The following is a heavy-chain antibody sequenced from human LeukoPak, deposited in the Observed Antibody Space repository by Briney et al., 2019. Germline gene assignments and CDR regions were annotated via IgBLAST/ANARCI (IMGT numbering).Heavy chain of an antibody. J-gene: IGHJ6*02. V-gene: IGHV4-34*01. CDR3: ARVIVVVPAAIRYYYYYYGMDV. CDR1: GGSFGGYY. CDR2: INHSGST. Sequence: SETLSLTCAVYGGSFGGYYWSWIRQPPGKGLEWIGEINHSGSTNYNPSLKSRVTISVDTSKNQFSLKLSSVTAADTAVYYCARVIVVVPAAIRYYYYYYGMDVWGQGTTVTVSS. D-gene: IGHD2-2*01.